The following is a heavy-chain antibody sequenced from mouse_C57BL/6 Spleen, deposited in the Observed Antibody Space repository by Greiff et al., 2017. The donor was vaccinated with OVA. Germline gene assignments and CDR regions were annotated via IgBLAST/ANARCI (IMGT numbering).Heavy chain of an antibody. Sequence: QVTLKECGPGILQSSQTLSLTCSFSGFSLSTSGMGVSWIRQPSGKGLEWLAHIYWDDDKRYNPSLKSRLTISKDTSRNQVFLKITSVDTADTATYYCARNWDGYFDYWGQGTTLTVSS. CDR1: GFSLSTSGMG. CDR2: IYWDDDK. V-gene: IGHV8-12*01. D-gene: IGHD4-1*01. J-gene: IGHJ2*01. CDR3: ARNWDGYFDY.